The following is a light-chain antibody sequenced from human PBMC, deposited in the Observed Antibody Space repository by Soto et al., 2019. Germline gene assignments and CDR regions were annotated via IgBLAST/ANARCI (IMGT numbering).Light chain of an antibody. J-gene: IGLJ2*01. Sequence: QSALTQPRSVSGSPGQSVTISCTGTSSDVGGYNYVSWYQQHPYKAPKLMIYDVSKRPSGVPGRFSGSKSGNTASLTISGLQAEDEADYYCCSYAGSYTFGAFGGGTKLTVL. CDR2: DVS. V-gene: IGLV2-11*01. CDR3: CSYAGSYTFGA. CDR1: SSDVGGYNY.